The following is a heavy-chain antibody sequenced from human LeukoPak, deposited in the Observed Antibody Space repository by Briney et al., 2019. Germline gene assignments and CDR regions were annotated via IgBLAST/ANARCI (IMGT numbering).Heavy chain of an antibody. Sequence: GASLRVSCKASGYTFTGYFIHWVRQAPGQGLEWMGWINPNSGGTNYALKFQGRVAMTRDTSISAASIELSGLRYDDTAVYYCARPANPYYYDVATYYPSWGQGTLVTVSS. CDR2: INPNSGGT. V-gene: IGHV1-2*02. J-gene: IGHJ5*02. CDR3: ARPANPYYYDVATYYPS. CDR1: GYTFTGYF. D-gene: IGHD3-22*01.